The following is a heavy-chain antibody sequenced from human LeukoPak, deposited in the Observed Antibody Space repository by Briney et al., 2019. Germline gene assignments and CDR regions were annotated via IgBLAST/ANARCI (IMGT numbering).Heavy chain of an antibody. J-gene: IGHJ4*02. D-gene: IGHD6-25*01. Sequence: ASVKVSCKAPGYTFNTYGISWVRQAPGQGLEWMGWISTYNGDIKYVQNLQGRVTMTTDTSTSTAYMELMSLRSDDTAVYYCLRDAQRPRLTPDYWGQGTLVTVSS. CDR1: GYTFNTYG. CDR2: ISTYNGDI. V-gene: IGHV1-18*01. CDR3: LRDAQRPRLTPDY.